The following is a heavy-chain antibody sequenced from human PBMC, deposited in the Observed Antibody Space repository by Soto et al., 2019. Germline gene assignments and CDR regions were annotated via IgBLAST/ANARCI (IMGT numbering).Heavy chain of an antibody. Sequence: QVQLVQSGAEVKKPGASVKVSCKASGYTFTGYYMHWVRQAPGQGLEWMGWINPNSGGTNYAQKFQGWVTMTRDTSISTAYMELSRLRSDDTAVYYCARKGCSGGSCYSSPDYYGMDVWGQGTTVTVSS. CDR3: ARKGCSGGSCYSSPDYYGMDV. CDR1: GYTFTGYY. V-gene: IGHV1-2*04. J-gene: IGHJ6*02. CDR2: INPNSGGT. D-gene: IGHD2-15*01.